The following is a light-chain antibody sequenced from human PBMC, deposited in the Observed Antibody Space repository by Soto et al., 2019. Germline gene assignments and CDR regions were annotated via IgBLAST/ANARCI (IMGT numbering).Light chain of an antibody. CDR3: SSYAGSNFYV. CDR1: SSDVGGYNY. V-gene: IGLV2-8*01. Sequence: QSVLTQPPSASGSPGQSVTISCTGTSSDVGGYNYVSWYQQHPGKAPKLMIYEVSKRPSGVPDRFSGSKSGNTASLTVSGLQAEDEADYYGSSYAGSNFYVFGTGTKLTVL. CDR2: EVS. J-gene: IGLJ1*01.